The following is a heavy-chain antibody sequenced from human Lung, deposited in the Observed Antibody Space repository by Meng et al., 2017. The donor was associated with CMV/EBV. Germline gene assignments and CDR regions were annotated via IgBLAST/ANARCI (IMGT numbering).Heavy chain of an antibody. CDR1: GGTFSSYT. Sequence: SXXVSXKTSGGTFSSYTISWVRQAPGQGLEWMGRIIPILGIASYSQKFQGRVTITADKSTSTAYMELSSLRSEDTAVYYCAKWGWGALYGGMDVWGQRTTVT. J-gene: IGHJ6*02. CDR2: IIPILGIA. V-gene: IGHV1-69*02. CDR3: AKWGWGALYGGMDV. D-gene: IGHD3-16*01.